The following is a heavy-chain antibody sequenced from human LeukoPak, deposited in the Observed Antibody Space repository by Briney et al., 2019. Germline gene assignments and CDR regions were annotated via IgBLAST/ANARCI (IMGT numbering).Heavy chain of an antibody. J-gene: IGHJ1*01. CDR1: GFTFSEYY. V-gene: IGHV3-11*01. D-gene: IGHD6-25*01. CDR3: ASAGIAAGTFQH. Sequence: GGSLRLSCAASGFTFSEYYMSGVRQAPGKGREGVSYISSSGSTIYSAASVKGRFTISRDNAKNSLYLQMNSLRAEDTAVYYCASAGIAAGTFQHWGQGTLVTVSS. CDR2: ISSSGSTI.